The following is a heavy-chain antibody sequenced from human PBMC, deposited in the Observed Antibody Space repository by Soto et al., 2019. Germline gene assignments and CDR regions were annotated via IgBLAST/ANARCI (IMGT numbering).Heavy chain of an antibody. J-gene: IGHJ4*02. V-gene: IGHV3-30*18. CDR2: ISYDGSNK. D-gene: IGHD3-10*01. CDR3: AKDLGKLLWFGAAGY. Sequence: GGSLRLSCAASGFTFSSYGMHWVRQAPGKGLEWVAVISYDGSNKYYADSVKGRFTISRDNSKNTLYLQMNSLRAEDTAVYYCAKDLGKLLWFGAAGYWGQGTLVTVSS. CDR1: GFTFSSYG.